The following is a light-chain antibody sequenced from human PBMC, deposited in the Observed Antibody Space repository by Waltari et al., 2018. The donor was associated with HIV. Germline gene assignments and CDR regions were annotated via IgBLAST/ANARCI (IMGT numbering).Light chain of an antibody. J-gene: IGLJ3*02. CDR2: DDS. Sequence: SYVLTQPPSVSVAPGQTARITCGGDNLGGHSVHWYQQKPGQAPVLVVHDDSDRPSGIPGRFSGSNSGNTATLTISRVEAGDEADYYCQVWDRGSEGVFGGGTKLTVL. CDR3: QVWDRGSEGV. V-gene: IGLV3-21*02. CDR1: NLGGHS.